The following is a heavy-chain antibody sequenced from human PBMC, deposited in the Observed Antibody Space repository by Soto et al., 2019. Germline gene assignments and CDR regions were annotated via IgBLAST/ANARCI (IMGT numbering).Heavy chain of an antibody. CDR2: ISPYNDDT. V-gene: IGHV1-18*01. CDR3: ARDGFYAGSGRYSNGYSPPRYYAMDV. J-gene: IGHJ6*02. CDR1: GYTFINYG. D-gene: IGHD5-18*01. Sequence: QVQLVQSGTEVKKPGASVKVSCKTSGYTFINYGISWVRQAPGQGPEWMGGISPYNDDTKYAQKFQGRVTMTTDTSTRKAYMELRSLRSDDTAIDYCARDGFYAGSGRYSNGYSPPRYYAMDVWRQGTTGTVSS.